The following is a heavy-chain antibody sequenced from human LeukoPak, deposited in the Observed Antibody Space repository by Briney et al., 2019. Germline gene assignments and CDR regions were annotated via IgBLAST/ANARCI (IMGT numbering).Heavy chain of an antibody. Sequence: PGGSLRLSCAASGFTFSSYGLHWVRQAPGKGLEWVSAITSSGGGTYYADSVKGRFTISRDNSKSTLYLQMNSLGVDDTALYYCATRIEQQLVPGGQGTLVTVSS. D-gene: IGHD6-6*01. CDR1: GFTFSSYG. CDR2: ITSSGGGT. CDR3: ATRIEQQLVP. V-gene: IGHV3-23*01. J-gene: IGHJ4*02.